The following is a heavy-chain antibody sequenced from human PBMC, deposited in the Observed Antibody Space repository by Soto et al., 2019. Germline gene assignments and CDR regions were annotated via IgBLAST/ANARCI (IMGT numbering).Heavy chain of an antibody. CDR3: ARGIAVAGTDRGGYYYYGMDV. CDR1: GFTFSSYD. CDR2: IGTAGDP. Sequence: GGSLRLSCAASGFTFSSYDMHWVRQATGKGLEWVSAIGTAGDPYYPGSVKGRFTISRENAKNSLYLQMNSLRAGDTAVYYCARGIAVAGTDRGGYYYYGMDVWGQGTTVTVSS. D-gene: IGHD6-19*01. V-gene: IGHV3-13*05. J-gene: IGHJ6*02.